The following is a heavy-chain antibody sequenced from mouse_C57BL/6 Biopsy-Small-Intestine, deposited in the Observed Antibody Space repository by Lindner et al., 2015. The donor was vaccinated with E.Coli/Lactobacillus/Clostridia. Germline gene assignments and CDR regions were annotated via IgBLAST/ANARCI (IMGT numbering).Heavy chain of an antibody. CDR1: GYTFTNYT. J-gene: IGHJ4*01. Sequence: VQLQESGAELARPSASVKMSCQASGYTFTNYTMHWVKQRPGHGLEWIGYIYPSSGFTRYNQNFKDKATLTADKSSNTAYMQLRSLTSGDSAVYYCAREDTYDGYYWAVDYWGQGTSVTVSS. V-gene: IGHV1-4*01. CDR2: IYPSSGFT. D-gene: IGHD2-3*01. CDR3: AREDTYDGYYWAVDY.